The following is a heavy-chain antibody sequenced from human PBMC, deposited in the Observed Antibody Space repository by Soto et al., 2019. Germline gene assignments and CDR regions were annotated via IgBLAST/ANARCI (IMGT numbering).Heavy chain of an antibody. D-gene: IGHD3-16*02. CDR3: AREANIVPEGFYYGMDV. V-gene: IGHV3-23*01. CDR2: FRGDGTGA. Sequence: PGGSLRLSCAASGFTFSSYAMSWVRQAPGKGLEWVSAFRGDGTGAHYADSVKGRFTISRDNSKNTLYLQMNSLRAEDTAVYYCAREANIVPEGFYYGMDVWGQGTTVTVSS. CDR1: GFTFSSYA. J-gene: IGHJ6*02.